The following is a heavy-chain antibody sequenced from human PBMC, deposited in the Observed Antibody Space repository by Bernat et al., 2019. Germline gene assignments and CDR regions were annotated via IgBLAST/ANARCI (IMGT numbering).Heavy chain of an antibody. CDR3: ARSLTRSYYDFWSGYSPYYYMDV. V-gene: IGHV1-18*01. CDR1: GYTFTSYG. CDR2: ISAYNGNT. Sequence: QVQLVQSGAEVKKPGASVKVSCKASGYTFTSYGISWVRQAPGQGLEWMGWISAYNGNTNYAQKLQGRVTMTTDTSTSTAYMELRCLRSDDTAVYYCARSLTRSYYDFWSGYSPYYYMDVWGKGTTVTVSS. D-gene: IGHD3-3*01. J-gene: IGHJ6*03.